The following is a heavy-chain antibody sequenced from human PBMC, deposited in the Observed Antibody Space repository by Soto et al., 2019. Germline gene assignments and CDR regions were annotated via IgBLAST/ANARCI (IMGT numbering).Heavy chain of an antibody. CDR3: ARVGTTVTPTFQAAFDI. J-gene: IGHJ3*02. D-gene: IGHD4-17*01. CDR2: INHSGGT. CDR1: GGSFSGYY. V-gene: IGHV4-34*01. Sequence: QVQLQQWGAGLLKPSETLSLTCAVYGGSFSGYYWSWIRQPPGKGLEWIGEINHSGGTNYNPSLKSRVTISVDTSKNQFSLKLSSVTAADTAVYYCARVGTTVTPTFQAAFDIWGQGTMVTVSS.